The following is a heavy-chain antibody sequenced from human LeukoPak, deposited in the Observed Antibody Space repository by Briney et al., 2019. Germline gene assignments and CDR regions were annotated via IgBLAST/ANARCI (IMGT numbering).Heavy chain of an antibody. CDR2: ISSSSIYI. CDR3: ARRNYDSGSYYSDY. V-gene: IGHV3-21*01. Sequence: PGGSLRLSCAASGXTFSGYSVNWVRQAPGKGLEWVSSISSSSIYIYYADSVKGRFTISRDNAKNSLYLQMNSLRAEDTAVYYCARRNYDSGSYYSDYWGQGTLVTVSS. D-gene: IGHD3-10*01. J-gene: IGHJ4*02. CDR1: GXTFSGYS.